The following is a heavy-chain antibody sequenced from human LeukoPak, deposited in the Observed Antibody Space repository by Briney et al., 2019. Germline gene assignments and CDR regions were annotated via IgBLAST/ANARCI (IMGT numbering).Heavy chain of an antibody. D-gene: IGHD6-19*01. Sequence: GSLRLSCAASGFTFSSYEMNWVRQAPGKGLEWVSYISSSGSTIYYADSVKGRFTISRDNAKNSLYLRMNSLRAEDTAVYYCASFGEAVAVDYWGQGTLVTVSS. CDR2: ISSSGSTI. V-gene: IGHV3-48*03. CDR1: GFTFSSYE. J-gene: IGHJ4*02. CDR3: ASFGEAVAVDY.